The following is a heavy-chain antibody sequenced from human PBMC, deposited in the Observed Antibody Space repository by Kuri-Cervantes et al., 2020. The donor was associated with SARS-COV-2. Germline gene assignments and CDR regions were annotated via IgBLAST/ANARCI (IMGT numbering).Heavy chain of an antibody. CDR3: ARVEWLLPDY. D-gene: IGHD3-22*01. J-gene: IGHJ4*02. V-gene: IGHV3-30*03. CDR1: GFTFSSYG. Sequence: GGSLRLSCAASGFTFSSYGMHWVRQAPGKGLEWVAVISYDGSNKYYADSVKGRFTISRDNSKNTLYLQMNSLRAEDTAVYYCARVEWLLPDYWGQGTLVTVSS. CDR2: ISYDGSNK.